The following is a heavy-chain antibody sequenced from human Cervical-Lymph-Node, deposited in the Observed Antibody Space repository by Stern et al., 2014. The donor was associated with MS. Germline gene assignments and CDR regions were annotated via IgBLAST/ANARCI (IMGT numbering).Heavy chain of an antibody. CDR1: GYSFTANW. Sequence: DVQLLESGAEVKKPGESLKISCKGSGYSFTANWIAWVRQMPGKGLEWMGIIYPGDSDSRYSPSFQGQVTISADKSISTAYLQWSSLKASDTAMYYCARDYGDYAFDYWGQGTLVTVSS. CDR2: IYPGDSDS. V-gene: IGHV5-51*01. J-gene: IGHJ4*02. CDR3: ARDYGDYAFDY. D-gene: IGHD4-17*01.